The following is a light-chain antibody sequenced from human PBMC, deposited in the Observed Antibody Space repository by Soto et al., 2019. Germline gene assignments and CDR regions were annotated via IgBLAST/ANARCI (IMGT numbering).Light chain of an antibody. J-gene: IGKJ4*01. CDR1: QGIDNY. CDR3: QKYDSAPPS. V-gene: IGKV1-27*01. Sequence: DIQMTQSPSSLSASVGDRVTITCRASQGIDNYLAWYQQRPGKVPHLLIYAASSLQSGVPSRFSGSGTGTDFTLTIDSVQPEDVATYFCQKYDSAPPSFGGWTRLQIK. CDR2: AAS.